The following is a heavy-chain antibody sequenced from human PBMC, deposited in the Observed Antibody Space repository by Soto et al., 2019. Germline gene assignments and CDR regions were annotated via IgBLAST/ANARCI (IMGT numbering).Heavy chain of an antibody. CDR3: AKAFGTYYFDH. V-gene: IGHV3-23*01. CDR1: GFTFSSNA. Sequence: GGSLRLSCVASGFTFSSNAMRWVRQAPGKGLEWVSAIGSSGATTYYADSVKGRFTISRDNSKNTVYLQMNSLRVEDTAVYYCAKAFGTYYFDHWGQGTLVTVSS. CDR2: IGSSGATT. D-gene: IGHD3-16*01. J-gene: IGHJ4*02.